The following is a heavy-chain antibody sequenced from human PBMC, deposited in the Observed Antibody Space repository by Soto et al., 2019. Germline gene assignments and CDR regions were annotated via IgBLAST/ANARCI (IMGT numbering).Heavy chain of an antibody. D-gene: IGHD6-6*01. CDR3: ARSWPPVAARPSLGYGMDV. CDR2: ISAYNGNT. CDR1: GYTFTSYG. Sequence: GASVKVSCKASGYTFTSYGISWVRQAPGQGLEWMGRISAYNGNTNYAQKLQGRVTMTTDTSTSTAYMELRSLRSDDTAVYYCARSWPPVAARPSLGYGMDVWGQGTTVTVSS. J-gene: IGHJ6*02. V-gene: IGHV1-18*01.